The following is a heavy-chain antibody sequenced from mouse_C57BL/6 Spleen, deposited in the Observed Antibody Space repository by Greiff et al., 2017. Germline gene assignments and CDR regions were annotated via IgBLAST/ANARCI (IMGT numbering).Heavy chain of an antibody. D-gene: IGHD2-4*01. CDR1: GFTFSDYY. CDR3: ARGPIYYDYYYYAMDY. J-gene: IGHJ4*01. Sequence: EVQLVESEGGLVQPGSSMKLSCTASGFTFSDYYMAWVRQVPEKGLEWVANINYDGSSTYYLDSLKSRFIISRDNAKNILYLQMSSLKSEDTATYYCARGPIYYDYYYYAMDYWGQGTSVTVSS. V-gene: IGHV5-16*01. CDR2: INYDGSST.